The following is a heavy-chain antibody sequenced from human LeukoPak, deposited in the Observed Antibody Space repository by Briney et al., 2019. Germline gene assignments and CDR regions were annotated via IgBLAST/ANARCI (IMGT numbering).Heavy chain of an antibody. CDR3: ARAPSEIGGYYPEYFRR. V-gene: IGHV3-74*01. CDR2: IKSDGST. Sequence: GGSLRLSCAASGFTFSSYWMHWVRQAPGKGLVWVSRIKSDGSTRYADSVKGRFTVSRDNAKNTVSLQMNSLRAEDTGVYYCARAPSEIGGYYPEYFRRWGQGTLVIVSS. D-gene: IGHD3-22*01. CDR1: GFTFSSYW. J-gene: IGHJ1*01.